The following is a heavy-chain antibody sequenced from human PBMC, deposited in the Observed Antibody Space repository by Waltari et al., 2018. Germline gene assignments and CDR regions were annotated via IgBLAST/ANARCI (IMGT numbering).Heavy chain of an antibody. Sequence: VQLQQWGVGLLKPSATLSLICAVYGGSFSGYTWMWIRQSPGKGLEWIGEISHSGGTNYNPSLKSRINISVDMSKNQFSLKLKSVTAADTAVYYCARGRRWLQLSDWGQGTPVTVSS. J-gene: IGHJ4*02. D-gene: IGHD5-18*01. CDR1: GGSFSGYT. V-gene: IGHV4-34*01. CDR2: ISHSGGT. CDR3: ARGRRWLQLSD.